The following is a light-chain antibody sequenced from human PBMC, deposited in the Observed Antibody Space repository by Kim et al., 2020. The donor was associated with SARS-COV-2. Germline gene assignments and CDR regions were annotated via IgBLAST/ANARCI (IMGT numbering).Light chain of an antibody. CDR3: QQYDDWPPVT. Sequence: PGERVTLSCRASQSVSSNVAWYQQKPGQTPRLLIYGASTRAIGIPARFSGSGSGTEFTLTISSLQSGDFAVYYCQQYDDWPPVTFGKGTRVEIK. CDR2: GAS. J-gene: IGKJ5*01. CDR1: QSVSSN. V-gene: IGKV3-15*01.